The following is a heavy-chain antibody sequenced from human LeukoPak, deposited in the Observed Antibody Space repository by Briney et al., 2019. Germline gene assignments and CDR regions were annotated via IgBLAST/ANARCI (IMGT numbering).Heavy chain of an antibody. J-gene: IGHJ4*02. V-gene: IGHV3-74*01. D-gene: IGHD3-22*01. CDR3: VRDWGYDSSGYWQKYFDT. Sequence: GGSLRLSCAASGFTFSNYWMHWVRQAPGKGLVWVSRINHDGSSTNYADSVKGRFTISRDNAKNTVHLQMNSLRAEDTAVYYCVRDWGYDSSGYWQKYFDTWGQGTLVTVSS. CDR1: GFTFSNYW. CDR2: INHDGSST.